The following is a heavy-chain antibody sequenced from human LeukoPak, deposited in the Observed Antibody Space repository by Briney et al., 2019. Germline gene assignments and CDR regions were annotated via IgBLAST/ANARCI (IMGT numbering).Heavy chain of an antibody. CDR3: AREVGGAAADGNWFDP. J-gene: IGHJ5*02. V-gene: IGHV3-7*01. Sequence: HTGGSLRLSCAPSGLTFSSYWMSWVRQAPGKGLEWVANIKQEGSEKYYVDSVKGRFTISRDNAKNSLYLQMNSLRAEDTAVYYCAREVGGAAADGNWFDPWGQGTLVTVSS. CDR1: GLTFSSYW. D-gene: IGHD6-13*01. CDR2: IKQEGSEK.